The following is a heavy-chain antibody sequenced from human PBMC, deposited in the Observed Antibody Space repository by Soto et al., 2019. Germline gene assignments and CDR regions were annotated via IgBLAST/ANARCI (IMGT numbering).Heavy chain of an antibody. D-gene: IGHD6-13*01. CDR3: AKAEQQLHYGMDV. Sequence: QVQLVESGGGVVQPGRSLRLSCAASGFTFSSYGMHWVRQAPGKGLEWVAVISYDGSNKYYADSVKGRFTISRDNSKNTLYLQMNSLRAEGTAVYYCAKAEQQLHYGMDVWGQGNTVTVS. V-gene: IGHV3-30*18. CDR1: GFTFSSYG. J-gene: IGHJ6*02. CDR2: ISYDGSNK.